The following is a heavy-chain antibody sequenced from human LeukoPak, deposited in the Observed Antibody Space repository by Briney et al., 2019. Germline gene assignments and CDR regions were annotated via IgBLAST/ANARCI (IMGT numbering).Heavy chain of an antibody. J-gene: IGHJ6*02. D-gene: IGHD3-22*01. CDR3: ARSYYYDSSGYPYYYGMDV. V-gene: IGHV1-46*01. Sequence: ASVKVSCKASGYTFTSYYMHWVRQAPGQGLEWMGIINPSGGSTSYAQKLQGRVTMTTDTSTSTAYMELRSLRSDDTAVYYCARSYYYDSSGYPYYYGMDVWGQGTTVTVSS. CDR1: GYTFTSYY. CDR2: INPSGGST.